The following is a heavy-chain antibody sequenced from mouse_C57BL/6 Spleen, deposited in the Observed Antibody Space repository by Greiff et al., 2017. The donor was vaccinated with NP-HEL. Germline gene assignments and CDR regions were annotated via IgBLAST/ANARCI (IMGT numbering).Heavy chain of an antibody. CDR1: GYTFTGYW. CDR3: ARSGIYYGYDVAPMDY. CDR2: ILPGSGST. D-gene: IGHD2-2*01. V-gene: IGHV1-9*01. J-gene: IGHJ4*01. Sequence: VKLQESGAELMKPGASVKLSCKATGYTFTGYWIEWVKQRPGHGLEWIGEILPGSGSTNYNEKFKGKATFTADTSSNTAYMQLSSLTTEDSAIYYCARSGIYYGYDVAPMDYWGQGTSVTVSS.